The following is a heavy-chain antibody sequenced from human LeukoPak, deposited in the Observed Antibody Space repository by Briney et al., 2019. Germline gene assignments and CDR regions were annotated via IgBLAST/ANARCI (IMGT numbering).Heavy chain of an antibody. D-gene: IGHD5-12*01. V-gene: IGHV2-5*01. Sequence: ESGPTLVKPTQTLTLTCTFSGFSLSTSGVGVGWIRQPPGKALEWLALIYWNDDKRYSPSLKSRLTITKDTSKNQVVLTMTNMDPVDTATYYCAHPPPYSGYDDYYFDYWGQGTLVTVSS. J-gene: IGHJ4*02. CDR2: IYWNDDK. CDR1: GFSLSTSGVG. CDR3: AHPPPYSGYDDYYFDY.